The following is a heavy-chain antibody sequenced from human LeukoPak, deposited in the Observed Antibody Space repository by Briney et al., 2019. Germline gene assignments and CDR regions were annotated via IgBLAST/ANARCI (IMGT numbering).Heavy chain of an antibody. CDR1: GGTFSSYA. CDR3: ASGTTIFGVVTGFDY. V-gene: IGHV1-69*05. J-gene: IGHJ4*02. Sequence: ASVKVSCKASGGTFSSYAISWVRQAPGQGLEWMGGIIPIFGTANYAQKFQGRVTITTDESTSTAYMELSSLRSEDTAVYYCASGTTIFGVVTGFDYWGQGTLVTVSS. CDR2: IIPIFGTA. D-gene: IGHD3-3*01.